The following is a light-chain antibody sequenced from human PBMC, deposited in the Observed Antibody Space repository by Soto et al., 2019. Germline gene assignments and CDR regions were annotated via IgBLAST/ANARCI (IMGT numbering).Light chain of an antibody. CDR1: SSNIGAGYD. V-gene: IGLV1-40*01. Sequence: SALTQPPSVSGAPGQRVTISCTGSSSNIGAGYDVHWYQQLPGTAPKLLIYGNSNRPSGVPDRFSGSKSGTSASLAITGLQAEDEADFYCQSYDSSLSGSYVFGTGTKVTVL. CDR3: QSYDSSLSGSYV. CDR2: GNS. J-gene: IGLJ1*01.